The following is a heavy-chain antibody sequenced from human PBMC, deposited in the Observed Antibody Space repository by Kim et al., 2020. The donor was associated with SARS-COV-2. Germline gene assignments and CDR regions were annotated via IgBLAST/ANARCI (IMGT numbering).Heavy chain of an antibody. CDR2: IYHSGST. Sequence: SETLSLTCTVSGYSISSGYYWGWIRQPPGKGLEWIGSIYHSGSTYYNPSLKSRVTISVDTSKNQFSLKLSSVTAADTAVYYCARNGSYGDYFLDYYYGMDVWGQGTTVTVSS. CDR1: GYSISSGYY. CDR3: ARNGSYGDYFLDYYYGMDV. V-gene: IGHV4-38-2*02. D-gene: IGHD4-17*01. J-gene: IGHJ6*02.